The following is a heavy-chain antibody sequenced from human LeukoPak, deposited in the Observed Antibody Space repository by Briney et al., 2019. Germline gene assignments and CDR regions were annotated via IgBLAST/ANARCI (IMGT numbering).Heavy chain of an antibody. CDR1: GGSISSYY. J-gene: IGHJ4*02. D-gene: IGHD3-10*01. CDR2: IYYSGST. Sequence: SETLSLTCTVSGGSISSYYWSWIRQPPGKGLEWIGYIYYSGSTNYNPSLKSRVTISVDTSKNQFSLMLSSVTAADTAVYYCARVSLVRGAPDYYFDYWGQGTLVTVSS. V-gene: IGHV4-59*01. CDR3: ARVSLVRGAPDYYFDY.